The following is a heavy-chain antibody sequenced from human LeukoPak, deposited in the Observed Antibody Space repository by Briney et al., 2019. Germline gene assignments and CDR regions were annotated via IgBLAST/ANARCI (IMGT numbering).Heavy chain of an antibody. Sequence: ASVKVSCTASGYTFTSYGISWVRQAPGQGLEWMGWISAYNGNTNYAQKLQGRVTMTTDTSTSTAYMELRSLRSDDTAVYYCARDYTYYYDSSGYYYFDYWGQGTLVTVSS. CDR3: ARDYTYYYDSSGYYYFDY. J-gene: IGHJ4*02. V-gene: IGHV1-18*01. D-gene: IGHD3-22*01. CDR2: ISAYNGNT. CDR1: GYTFTSYG.